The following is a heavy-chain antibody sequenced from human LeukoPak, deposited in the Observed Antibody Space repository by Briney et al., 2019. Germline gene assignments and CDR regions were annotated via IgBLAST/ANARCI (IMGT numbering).Heavy chain of an antibody. V-gene: IGHV5-51*01. D-gene: IGHD1-26*01. J-gene: IGHJ3*02. CDR3: ASVPHSGSYWLQYDAFDI. CDR1: GYSFSSYW. Sequence: GESLKISCKGSGYSFSSYWIGWVRQMAGKGLEWMGIIYPGDSDTRYSPSFQGQVTISADKSISTAYLQWSSLKASDTAIYYCASVPHSGSYWLQYDAFDIWGQGTMVTVSS. CDR2: IYPGDSDT.